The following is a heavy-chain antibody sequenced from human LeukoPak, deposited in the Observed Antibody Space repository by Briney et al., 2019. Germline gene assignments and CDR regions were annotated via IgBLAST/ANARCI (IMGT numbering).Heavy chain of an antibody. J-gene: IGHJ3*02. D-gene: IGHD3-16*01. V-gene: IGHV3-30*04. CDR2: ISYDGSNK. CDR3: AREGRRDDGVPFDI. CDR1: GFTFSRYG. Sequence: GRSLRLSCAASGFTFSRYGMHWVRQAPGKGLEWVTAISYDGSNKYYADSVKGRFTISRGNAKNSLYLQMNSLRAEDTAVYYCAREGRRDDGVPFDIWGQGTMVTVSS.